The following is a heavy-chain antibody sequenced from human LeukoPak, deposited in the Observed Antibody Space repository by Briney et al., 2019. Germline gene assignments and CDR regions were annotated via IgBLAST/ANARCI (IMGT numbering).Heavy chain of an antibody. CDR2: ISRYVGRP. Sequence: PGGSLRLSCAAAGFTSGFTFDGYGMHWGRQVRGKGLELVAGISRYVGRPGDADSVQGRCTISRDNSRKCLDLQMNSLRVEDTAFYYCVKDSNYDFWCGYYKGFDNWGQGTLVTVSS. D-gene: IGHD3-3*01. V-gene: IGHV3-20*04. CDR1: GFTFDGYG. CDR3: VKDSNYDFWCGYYKGFDN. J-gene: IGHJ4*02.